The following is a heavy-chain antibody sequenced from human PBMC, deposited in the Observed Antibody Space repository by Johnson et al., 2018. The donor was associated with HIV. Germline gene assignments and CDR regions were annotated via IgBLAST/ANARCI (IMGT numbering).Heavy chain of an antibody. CDR2: ISYDGSNK. V-gene: IGHV3-30-3*01. J-gene: IGHJ3*02. CDR3: ASGQNAFDI. CDR1: GFTFSSYA. Sequence: QVQLVESGGGVVQPGRSLRLSCAASGFTFSSYAMHWVRQAPGKGLEWVAVISYDGSNKYYADSVKGRFTISRDNSKNTLYLQMNSLRAEDTAVYYCASGQNAFDIWGQGTVVTVSS.